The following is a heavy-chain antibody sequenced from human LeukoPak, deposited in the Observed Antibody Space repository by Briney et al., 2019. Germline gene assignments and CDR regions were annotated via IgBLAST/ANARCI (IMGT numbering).Heavy chain of an antibody. Sequence: GGSLRLSCAASGFTVSSNYMSWVRQAPGKGLEWVSVIYSGGSTYYADSVKGRFTISRDNSKNTLYLQMNSLRAEDTAVYYCARGGYCGGTLGTFDIWGQGTMVTVSS. CDR3: ARGGYCGGTLGTFDI. CDR2: IYSGGST. J-gene: IGHJ3*02. V-gene: IGHV3-53*01. D-gene: IGHD2-15*01. CDR1: GFTVSSNY.